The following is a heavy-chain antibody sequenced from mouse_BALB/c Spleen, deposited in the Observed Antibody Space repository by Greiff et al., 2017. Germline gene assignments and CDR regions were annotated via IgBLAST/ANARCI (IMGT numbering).Heavy chain of an antibody. CDR3: ARSSYGNYFYAMDY. CDR2: ISYSGST. D-gene: IGHD2-1*01. J-gene: IGHJ4*01. CDR1: GYSITSDYA. V-gene: IGHV3-2*02. Sequence: VQLQQSGPGLVKPSQSLSLTCTVTGYSITSDYAWNWIRQFPGNKLEWMGYISYSGSTSYNPSLKSRISITRDTSKNQFFLQLNSVTTEDTATYYCARSSYGNYFYAMDYWGQGTSVTVSS.